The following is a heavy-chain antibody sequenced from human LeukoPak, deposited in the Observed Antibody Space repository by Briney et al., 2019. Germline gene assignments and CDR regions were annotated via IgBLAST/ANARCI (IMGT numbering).Heavy chain of an antibody. CDR3: ARGPPRVWFGEQPNWFGP. CDR1: GGSFSGYY. J-gene: IGHJ5*02. Sequence: SETLSLTCAVHGGSFSGYYWSWIRQPPGKGLEWIGEINHSGSTNYNPSLKSRVTISVDTSKNQFSLKLSSVTAADTAVYYCARGPPRVWFGEQPNWFGPWGQGTLVTVSS. D-gene: IGHD3-10*01. CDR2: INHSGST. V-gene: IGHV4-34*01.